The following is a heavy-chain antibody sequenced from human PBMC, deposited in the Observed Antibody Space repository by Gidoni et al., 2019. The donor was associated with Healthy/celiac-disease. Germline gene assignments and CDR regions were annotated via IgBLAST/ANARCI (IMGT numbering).Heavy chain of an antibody. J-gene: IGHJ3*02. D-gene: IGHD3-22*01. CDR2: ISWNGGRI. Sequence: EVQLVESGGGLVQPGRSLRLSCAASGFTFDDYAMHWVRQAPGKGLEWVSGISWNGGRIGDADSVKGRFTISRDNAKNSLYLQMNSLRAEDTALYYCAKANLGSRGYYYAAFDIWGQGTMVTVSS. CDR3: AKANLGSRGYYYAAFDI. V-gene: IGHV3-9*01. CDR1: GFTFDDYA.